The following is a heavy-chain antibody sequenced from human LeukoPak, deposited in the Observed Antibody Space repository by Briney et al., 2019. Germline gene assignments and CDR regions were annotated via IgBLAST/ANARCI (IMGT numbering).Heavy chain of an antibody. CDR3: ARDSSSWVSKFDY. J-gene: IGHJ4*02. D-gene: IGHD6-13*01. CDR2: ISYDGSNK. V-gene: IGHV3-30-3*01. CDR1: GFSFSSYA. Sequence: GGSLRLSCAASGFSFSSYAMHWVRQAPGKGLEWVAVISYDGSNKYCADSVKGRFTISRDNSKNTLYLQMNSLRAEDTAVYYCARDSSSWVSKFDYWGQGTLVTVSS.